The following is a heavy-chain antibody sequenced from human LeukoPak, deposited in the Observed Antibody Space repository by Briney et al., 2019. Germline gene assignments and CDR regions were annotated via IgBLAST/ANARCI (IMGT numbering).Heavy chain of an antibody. CDR1: GFTFSTCG. J-gene: IGHJ4*02. Sequence: PGGTLRLSCAASGFTFSTCGMSWVRQAPGKGLEWVSAISGSGGSTYYADSVKGRFTISRDNSKNTLYLQMNSLRAEDTAVYYCAKDLSSSWYRNFDYWGQGTLVTVSS. D-gene: IGHD6-13*01. CDR3: AKDLSSSWYRNFDY. CDR2: ISGSGGST. V-gene: IGHV3-23*01.